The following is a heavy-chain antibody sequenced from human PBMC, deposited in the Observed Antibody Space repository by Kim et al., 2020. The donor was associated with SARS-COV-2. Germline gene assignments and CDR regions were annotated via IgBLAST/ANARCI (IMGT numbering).Heavy chain of an antibody. CDR1: GFNFGFYA. CDR3: DASDY. V-gene: IGHV3-23*01. Sequence: GGSLRLSCAASGFNFGFYAMSWARQAPGKGLEWVSTISGGCGNTHYADSVKGRFTISRDNSMNTLYLQMNSLRAEDTAVYYCDASDYWGQGTLVTVSS. CDR2: ISGGCGNT. J-gene: IGHJ4*02.